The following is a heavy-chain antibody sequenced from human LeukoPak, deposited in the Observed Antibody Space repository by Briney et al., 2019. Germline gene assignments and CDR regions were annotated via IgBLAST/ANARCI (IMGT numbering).Heavy chain of an antibody. Sequence: PGRSLRLSCAASGFTLSSYGMHWVRQAPGKGLEWVAVISYDGSNKYYADSVKGRFTISRDNSKNTLYLQMNSLRAEDTAVYYCAKAGDRDYFDYWGQGTLVTVSS. V-gene: IGHV3-30*18. J-gene: IGHJ4*02. CDR2: ISYDGSNK. D-gene: IGHD7-27*01. CDR1: GFTLSSYG. CDR3: AKAGDRDYFDY.